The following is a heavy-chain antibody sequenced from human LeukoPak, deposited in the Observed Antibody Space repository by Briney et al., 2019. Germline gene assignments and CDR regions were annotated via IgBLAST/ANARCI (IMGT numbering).Heavy chain of an antibody. J-gene: IGHJ4*02. D-gene: IGHD4-23*01. CDR1: TFAFSAYA. CDR2: ISSSGSTI. V-gene: IGHV3-11*01. Sequence: GGSLRLSCAASTFAFSAYAMTWVRQAPGKGLEWVSYISSSGSTIYYADSVKGRFTISRDNAKNSLYLQMNSLRAEDTAVYYCSGYTAVVPLDYWGQGTLVTVSS. CDR3: SGYTAVVPLDY.